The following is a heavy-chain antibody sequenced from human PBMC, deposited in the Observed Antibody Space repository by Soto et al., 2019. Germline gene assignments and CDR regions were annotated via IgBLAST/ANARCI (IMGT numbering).Heavy chain of an antibody. CDR2: IIPIPGTA. Sequence: QVQLVQSGAEVKKPGSSVKVSCKASGGTFGSYAISWVRQAPGQGLEWMGGIIPIPGTAHYAQKFQGRVTIAADESTSTAYMELSSLRCEDTAVYYCARSQGSSTSLEIYYYYYYGMDVWGQGTTVTVSS. CDR3: ARSQGSSTSLEIYYYYYYGMDV. J-gene: IGHJ6*02. CDR1: GGTFGSYA. D-gene: IGHD2-2*01. V-gene: IGHV1-69*01.